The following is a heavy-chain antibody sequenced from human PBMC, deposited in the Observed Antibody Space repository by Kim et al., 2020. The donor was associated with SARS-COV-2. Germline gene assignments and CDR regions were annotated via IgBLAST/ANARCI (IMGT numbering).Heavy chain of an antibody. Sequence: GGSLRLSCAASGFTFSSYEMNWVRQAPGKGLEWLSYISSKGSSIHYADSVKDRFTISRDNAKNSLYLQMNSLRAEDTAIYYCGRGAYGSGNYHFDYWGQGTLVTVSS. CDR2: ISSKGSSI. J-gene: IGHJ4*02. CDR3: GRGAYGSGNYHFDY. V-gene: IGHV3-48*03. D-gene: IGHD3-10*01. CDR1: GFTFSSYE.